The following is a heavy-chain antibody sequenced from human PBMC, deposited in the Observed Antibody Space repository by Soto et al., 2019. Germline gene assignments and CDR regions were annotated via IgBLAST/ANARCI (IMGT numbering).Heavy chain of an antibody. CDR2: MNPNSGNT. V-gene: IGHV1-8*01. D-gene: IGHD5-12*01. CDR1: GYTFTSYD. J-gene: IGHJ5*02. CDR3: ARRKGRMVAFFP. Sequence: SVKVSCKASGYTFTSYDINWVRQATGQGLEWMGWMNPNSGNTGYAQKFQGRVTMTRNTSISTAYMELSSLRSEDTAVYYCARRKGRMVAFFPWGQGTLVTVSS.